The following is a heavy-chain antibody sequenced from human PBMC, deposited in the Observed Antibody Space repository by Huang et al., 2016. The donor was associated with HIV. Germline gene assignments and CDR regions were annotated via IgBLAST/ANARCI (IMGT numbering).Heavy chain of an antibody. D-gene: IGHD3-9*01. CDR3: ARLTGYSTFDI. Sequence: QVQLQESGPGLVKPSQTLSFTCSVSGGSISSGNYYWSWIRQPAGKGLEWIGHIYTSGTTIYNSSLKSRVTISVATSKNQFSLKLSSVTAADTAVYYCARLTGYSTFDIWGHGTVVTVSS. J-gene: IGHJ3*02. CDR1: GGSISSGNYY. V-gene: IGHV4-61*09. CDR2: IYTSGTT.